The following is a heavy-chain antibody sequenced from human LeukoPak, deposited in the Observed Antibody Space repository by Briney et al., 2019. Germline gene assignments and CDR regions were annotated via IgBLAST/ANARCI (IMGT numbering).Heavy chain of an antibody. D-gene: IGHD1-26*01. CDR2: TYYTSEWHT. CDR3: ASGWALS. J-gene: IGHJ5*02. CDR1: GDSVSNKNAA. Sequence: SQTLSLTCAVSGDSVSNKNAAWNWIRQSPSRGLEWLGRTYYTSEWHTDYAFSVKGRITINADTSKNQFSLQPGYVTPEDTAVYYCASGWALSWGQGTLVTVSS. V-gene: IGHV6-1*01.